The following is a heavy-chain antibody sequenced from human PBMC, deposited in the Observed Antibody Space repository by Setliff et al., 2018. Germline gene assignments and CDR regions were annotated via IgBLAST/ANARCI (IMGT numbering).Heavy chain of an antibody. Sequence: SETLSLTCTVSGGSISSYYWSWIRQPPGRGLEWIGYIYYSGSTNYNPSLKSRVTISVDTSKNQFSLKLSSVTAEDTAVYYCARDLIDPDYGDYLSFYYYGMDVWGQGTTVTVSS. D-gene: IGHD4-17*01. CDR1: GGSISSYY. V-gene: IGHV4-59*01. CDR2: IYYSGST. CDR3: ARDLIDPDYGDYLSFYYYGMDV. J-gene: IGHJ6*02.